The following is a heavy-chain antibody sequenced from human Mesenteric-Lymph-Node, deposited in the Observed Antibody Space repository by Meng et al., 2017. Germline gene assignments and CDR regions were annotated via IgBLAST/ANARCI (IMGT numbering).Heavy chain of an antibody. Sequence: GESLKISCAASGFTFSSYAMSWVRQAPGKGLEWVSAISGSGGSTYYADSVKGRFTISRDNSKNTLYLQMNSLRPEDTAVYYCARAEGYSSVPSDAFDIWGQGTMVTVSS. J-gene: IGHJ3*02. D-gene: IGHD6-19*01. CDR1: GFTFSSYA. V-gene: IGHV3-23*01. CDR3: ARAEGYSSVPSDAFDI. CDR2: ISGSGGST.